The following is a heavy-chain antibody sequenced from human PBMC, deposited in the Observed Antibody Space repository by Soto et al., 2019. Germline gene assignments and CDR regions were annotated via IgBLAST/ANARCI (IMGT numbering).Heavy chain of an antibody. CDR2: IYYSGST. D-gene: IGHD3-10*01. Sequence: LSLTCTVSGGSISSSSYYWGWIRQPPGKGLEWIGSIYYSGSTYYNPSLKSRVTISVDTSKNQFSLKLSSVTAADTAVYYCARRKRGQYYYYYYGMDVWGQGTKVTVSS. V-gene: IGHV4-39*01. J-gene: IGHJ6*02. CDR3: ARRKRGQYYYYYYGMDV. CDR1: GGSISSSSYY.